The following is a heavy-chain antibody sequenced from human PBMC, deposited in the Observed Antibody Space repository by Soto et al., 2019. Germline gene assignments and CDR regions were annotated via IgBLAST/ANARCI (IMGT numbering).Heavy chain of an antibody. J-gene: IGHJ4*02. CDR2: IYYSGST. V-gene: IGHV4-30-4*01. D-gene: IGHD5-12*01. CDR3: ARVVVATILGKFDY. CDR1: GGSISSGDYY. Sequence: KPSETLSLTCTVSGGSISSGDYYWSWIRQPPGKGLEWIGYIYYSGSTYYNPSLKSRVTISVDTSKNQFSLKLSSVTAADTAVYYCARVVVATILGKFDYWGQGTLVTVSS.